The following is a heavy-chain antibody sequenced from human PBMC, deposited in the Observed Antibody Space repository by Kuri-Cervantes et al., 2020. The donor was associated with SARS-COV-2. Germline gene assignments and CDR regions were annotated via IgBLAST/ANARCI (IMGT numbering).Heavy chain of an antibody. V-gene: IGHV4-59*01. CDR2: IYYSGST. D-gene: IGHD4-11*01. CDR3: ARALYSNYEVYYYYGMDV. CDR1: GGSISSYY. Sequence: SETLSLTCTVSGGSISSYYWSWIRQPPGKGLEWIGYIYYSGSTNYNPSLKSRVTISVDTSKNQFSLKLSSVTAADTAVYYCARALYSNYEVYYYYGMDVWGQGTMVTVSS. J-gene: IGHJ6*02.